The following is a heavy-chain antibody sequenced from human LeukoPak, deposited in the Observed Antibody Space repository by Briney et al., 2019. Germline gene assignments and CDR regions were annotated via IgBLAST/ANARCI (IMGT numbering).Heavy chain of an antibody. V-gene: IGHV3-74*01. D-gene: IGHD3-3*01. CDR1: GFTLSNYW. Sequence: GSLRLSCAASGFTLSNYWIHWVRQAPGKGLVWVSRINTDGSSTNYADSVRGRFTVSRDNAKNTLYLQMNSLRVEDTAVYYCATDRGFASFDYWGQGTLVTVSS. CDR3: ATDRGFASFDY. CDR2: INTDGSST. J-gene: IGHJ4*02.